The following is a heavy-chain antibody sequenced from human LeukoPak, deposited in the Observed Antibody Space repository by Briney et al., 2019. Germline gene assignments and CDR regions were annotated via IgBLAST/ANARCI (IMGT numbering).Heavy chain of an antibody. Sequence: SETLSLTCAVYGGSFSGYYWSWIRQPPGKGLEWIGEINHSGSTSYNPSLKSRVTISVDTSKNQFSLKLSSVTAADTAVYYCARDGEWLDAFDIWGQGTMVTVSS. CDR1: GGSFSGYY. D-gene: IGHD5-12*01. CDR2: INHSGST. CDR3: ARDGEWLDAFDI. V-gene: IGHV4-34*01. J-gene: IGHJ3*02.